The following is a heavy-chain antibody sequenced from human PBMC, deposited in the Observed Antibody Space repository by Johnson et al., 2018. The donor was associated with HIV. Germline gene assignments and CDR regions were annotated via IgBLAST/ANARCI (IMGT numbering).Heavy chain of an antibody. D-gene: IGHD1-7*01. CDR3: ATSLTGTRPFDI. CDR1: GFTFSSYW. CDR2: ISWNSGSI. J-gene: IGHJ3*02. Sequence: VQLVESGGGLVQPGGSLRLSCAASGFTFSSYWMNWVRQAPGKGLEWVSGISWNSGSIGYADSVKGRFTISRDNAKNSLYLQMNSLRAEDTAVYYCATSLTGTRPFDIWGQGTMVTVSS. V-gene: IGHV3-9*01.